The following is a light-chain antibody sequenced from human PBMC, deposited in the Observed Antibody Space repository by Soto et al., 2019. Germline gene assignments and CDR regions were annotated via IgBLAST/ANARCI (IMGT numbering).Light chain of an antibody. CDR2: DAS. J-gene: IGKJ3*01. CDR3: QQRGNWPPT. Sequence: EIVLTQSPATLSLSPGERATLSCRASQSIGSFLAWYQQKPGQPPSLLIYDASNRATGIPGRFSGSGSGKDFTLTISSLEPEDFAFYYCQQRGNWPPTFGPGTKVNIK. CDR1: QSIGSF. V-gene: IGKV3-11*01.